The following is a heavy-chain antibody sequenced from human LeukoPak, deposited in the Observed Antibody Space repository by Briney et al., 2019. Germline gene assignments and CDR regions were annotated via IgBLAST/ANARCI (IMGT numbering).Heavy chain of an antibody. CDR1: GFTFRNYW. J-gene: IGHJ4*02. D-gene: IGHD6-13*01. CDR2: INSDGSGR. Sequence: PGGSLRLSCAASGFTFRNYWMHWVRQAPGKGLVWVSRINSDGSGRNYADSVKGRFTISRDNAKNTLYLQMNSLRAEDTAVYYCASASSHRIAAGGDYWGQGTLVTVSS. CDR3: ASASSHRIAAGGDY. V-gene: IGHV3-74*01.